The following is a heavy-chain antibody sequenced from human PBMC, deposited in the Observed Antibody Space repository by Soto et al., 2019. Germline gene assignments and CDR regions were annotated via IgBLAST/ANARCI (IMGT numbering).Heavy chain of an antibody. CDR3: PRVPLSWGSGVAGSVDY. V-gene: IGHV4-4*02. J-gene: IGHJ4*02. D-gene: IGHD6-13*01. CDR2: IYHSGST. CDR1: GGSISSSNW. Sequence: QVQLQESGPGLVKPSGTLSLTCAVSGGSISSSNWWSWVRQPPGKGLEWIGEIYHSGSTNYNPSLKSRVTISVHTSKNPFSLKLRSVTAADTAVYYWPRVPLSWGSGVAGSVDYWGQATLVTGSS.